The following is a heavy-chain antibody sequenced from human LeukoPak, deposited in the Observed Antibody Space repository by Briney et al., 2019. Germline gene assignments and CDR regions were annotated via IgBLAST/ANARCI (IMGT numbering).Heavy chain of an antibody. D-gene: IGHD4-17*01. Sequence: ASVKVSCKASGYTFTGYYMHWVRQAPGLGLEWMGWINPNSGGTNYAQKFQGRVTMTRDTSISTAYMELSRLRSDDTAVYYCARDDVTTGGAIDYWGQGTLVTVSS. J-gene: IGHJ4*02. CDR1: GYTFTGYY. CDR3: ARDDVTTGGAIDY. CDR2: INPNSGGT. V-gene: IGHV1-2*02.